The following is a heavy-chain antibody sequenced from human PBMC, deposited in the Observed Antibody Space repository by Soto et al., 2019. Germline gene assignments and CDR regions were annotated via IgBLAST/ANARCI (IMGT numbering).Heavy chain of an antibody. CDR2: IIPIFGTA. CDR1: GGTFSSYA. Sequence: QVQLVQSGAEVKKPGSSVKVSCKASGGTFSSYAISWVRQAPGQGLEWMGGIIPIFGTANYAQKFQGRVTISADESTNTTYMELSSLRSEVTAVYYCARVYYYGSGSSDNWFDPWGQGTLVTVSS. CDR3: ARVYYYGSGSSDNWFDP. J-gene: IGHJ5*02. V-gene: IGHV1-69*01. D-gene: IGHD3-10*01.